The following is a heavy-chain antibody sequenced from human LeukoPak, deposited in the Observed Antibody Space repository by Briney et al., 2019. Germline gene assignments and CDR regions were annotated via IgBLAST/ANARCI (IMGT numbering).Heavy chain of an antibody. CDR2: INHSGST. CDR1: GGSFSGYY. D-gene: IGHD1-7*01. CDR3: ARGSGTGTTTSLRY. V-gene: IGHV4-34*01. Sequence: SETLSLTCAVYGGSFSGYYWSWIRQPPGKGLEWIGEINHSGSTNYNPSLKSRVTISVDTSKNQFSLNLSSVTAADTAVYYCARGSGTGTTTSLRYWGQGTLVTVSS. J-gene: IGHJ4*02.